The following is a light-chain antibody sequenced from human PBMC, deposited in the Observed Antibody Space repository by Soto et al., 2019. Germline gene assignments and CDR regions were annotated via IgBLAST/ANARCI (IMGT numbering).Light chain of an antibody. CDR1: QSISSW. CDR3: QQYESYSPLT. J-gene: IGKJ5*01. V-gene: IGKV1-5*03. CDR2: KAS. Sequence: DIQMTQSPSTLSASVVDRVTITFRASQSISSWLAWYQQKPGKAPKLLIYKASSLESGVPSRFSGSGSGTDFTLTISSLQPDDFATYYCQQYESYSPLTFGGGTRLEIK.